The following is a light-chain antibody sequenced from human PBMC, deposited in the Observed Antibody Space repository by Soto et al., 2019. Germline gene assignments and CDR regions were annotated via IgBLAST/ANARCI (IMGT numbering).Light chain of an antibody. J-gene: IGLJ3*02. CDR1: SGHSNYA. CDR3: QTWGTGIRV. CDR2: VNRDGTH. Sequence: QSVLTQPPSASASLGASVKLTCTLSSGHSNYAIAWHQQQPEKGPRYLMKVNRDGTHYKGDGIPDRFSGSSSGAERYLTISSLQSEDEADYYCQTWGTGIRVFGGGTKLPVL. V-gene: IGLV4-69*01.